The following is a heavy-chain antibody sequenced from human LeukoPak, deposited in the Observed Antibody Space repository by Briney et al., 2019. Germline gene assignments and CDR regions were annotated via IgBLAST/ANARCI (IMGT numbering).Heavy chain of an antibody. CDR1: GYTFTSYG. Sequence: ASVKVSCKASGYTFTSYGISWVRQAPGQGLEWMGWISAYNGNTNYAQKLQGRVTMTTDTSTSTAYMELRSPRSDDTAVYYCARVLAEMVAGRLYYYYYMDVWGKGTTVTISS. J-gene: IGHJ6*03. D-gene: IGHD2-8*01. V-gene: IGHV1-18*01. CDR3: ARVLAEMVAGRLYYYYYMDV. CDR2: ISAYNGNT.